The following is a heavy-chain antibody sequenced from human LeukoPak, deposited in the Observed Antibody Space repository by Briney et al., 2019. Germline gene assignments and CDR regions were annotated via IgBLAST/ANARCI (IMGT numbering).Heavy chain of an antibody. D-gene: IGHD2-21*01. J-gene: IGHJ4*02. CDR3: NREGCGATGYYANDY. Sequence: GGSLKLSCVASGFTFSGSPMHWVRQASGKGREWVGRIRTKATSYDTAYAASVKGRFTISRDDSKNTAYLQMNSLKTEDTAMYYCNREGCGATGYYANDYWGQGTLVTVSS. V-gene: IGHV3-73*01. CDR2: IRTKATSYDT. CDR1: GFTFSGSP.